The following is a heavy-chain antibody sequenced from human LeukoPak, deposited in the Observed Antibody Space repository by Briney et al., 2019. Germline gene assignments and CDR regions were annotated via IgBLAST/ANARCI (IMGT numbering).Heavy chain of an antibody. CDR3: ARWLGGNYYDSSGYRPLNWFDP. Sequence: SETLSLTCTVSGGSISNSSYYWGCIRQPPGKGLEWIGSIYYSGSTYYNPSLKSRVTMSVDTSKNQFSLKLSSVTAADTAVYYCARWLGGNYYDSSGYRPLNWFDPWGQGTLVTVSS. CDR2: IYYSGST. D-gene: IGHD3-22*01. CDR1: GGSISNSSYY. V-gene: IGHV4-39*07. J-gene: IGHJ5*02.